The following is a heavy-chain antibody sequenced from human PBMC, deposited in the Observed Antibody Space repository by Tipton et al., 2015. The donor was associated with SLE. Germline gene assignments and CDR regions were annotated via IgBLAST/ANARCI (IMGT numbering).Heavy chain of an antibody. CDR3: VRPGVGISTTAFDG. Sequence: GSLRLSCTVSGFTFKFYDLNWVRQAPGKGLEWLSSISSSGSTTYYADSVKGRFTVSRDNTRNSLYLQLNSLRDEDTALYYCVRPGVGISTTAFDGWGRGTMVTVSS. CDR2: ISSSGSTT. J-gene: IGHJ3*01. D-gene: IGHD1-26*01. V-gene: IGHV3-48*03. CDR1: GFTFKFYD.